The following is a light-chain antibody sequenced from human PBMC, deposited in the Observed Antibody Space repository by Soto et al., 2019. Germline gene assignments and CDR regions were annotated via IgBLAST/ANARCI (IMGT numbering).Light chain of an antibody. Sequence: EIVLTQSPATLSLSPGERATLSCRASQSVSSYLAWYQQKPGQAPRLLIYDASNRATGIPARFSGSGSGTDFTLTISSLEPEDFAVYYCQQRSNWPPGLSTFGQGTKLEIK. CDR3: QQRSNWPPGLST. V-gene: IGKV3-11*01. CDR2: DAS. J-gene: IGKJ2*01. CDR1: QSVSSY.